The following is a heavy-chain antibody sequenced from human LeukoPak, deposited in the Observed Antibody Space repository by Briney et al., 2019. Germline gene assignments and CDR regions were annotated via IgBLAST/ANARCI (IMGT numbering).Heavy chain of an antibody. Sequence: PGGSLRLSCAASGFTFSSYEMNWVRQAPGKGLEWVSYISSSGSTIYYADSVKGRFTISRDNAKNSLYLQMNSLGPEDTAVYFCARDPYSGSYGPYYYYYMDVWGKGTTVTISS. D-gene: IGHD1-26*01. V-gene: IGHV3-48*03. CDR1: GFTFSSYE. CDR2: ISSSGSTI. J-gene: IGHJ6*03. CDR3: ARDPYSGSYGPYYYYYMDV.